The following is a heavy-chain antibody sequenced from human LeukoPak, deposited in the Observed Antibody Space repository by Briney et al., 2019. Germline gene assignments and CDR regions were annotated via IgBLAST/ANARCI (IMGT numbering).Heavy chain of an antibody. D-gene: IGHD2-21*02. CDR2: INPNGGST. Sequence: ASVKVSCKASGYIFTGYYIYWVRQAPGQGLEWMGIINPNGGSTNYAQKFQGRVTMTRDTSTSTAYMELSSLRSEDTAVYYCARASYCGGDCFSHYYYYMDVWGKGTTDSIS. V-gene: IGHV1-46*01. CDR1: GYIFTGYY. J-gene: IGHJ6*03. CDR3: ARASYCGGDCFSHYYYYMDV.